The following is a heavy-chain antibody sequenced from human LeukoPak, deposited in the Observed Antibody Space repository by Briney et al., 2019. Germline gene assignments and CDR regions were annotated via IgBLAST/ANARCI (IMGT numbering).Heavy chain of an antibody. CDR2: ISSSNSYI. CDR1: GFTFSSYS. J-gene: IGHJ3*02. Sequence: TGGSLRLSCAASGFTFSSYSMNWVRQAPGKGLEWVSSISSSNSYIYYADSLKGRFTISRDHANNLLYLRMNMRRAEDTAGYSCARCATDYYDSRGSDAFDIWGQGTMVTVSS. D-gene: IGHD3-22*01. V-gene: IGHV3-21*01. CDR3: ARCATDYYDSRGSDAFDI.